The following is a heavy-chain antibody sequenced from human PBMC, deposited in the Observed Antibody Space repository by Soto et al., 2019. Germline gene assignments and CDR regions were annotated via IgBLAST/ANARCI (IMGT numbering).Heavy chain of an antibody. V-gene: IGHV3-33*01. D-gene: IGHD3-22*01. CDR1: GFTFSSYG. Sequence: GGSLRLSCAASGFTFSSYGMHWVRQAPGKGLEWVAVIWYDGSNKYYADSVKGRFTISRDNSKNTLYLQMNSLRAEDTAVYYCAGVYSRARDGDGAHLDDWGQGTLVTVSS. CDR2: IWYDGSNK. J-gene: IGHJ4*02. CDR3: AGVYSRARDGDGAHLDD.